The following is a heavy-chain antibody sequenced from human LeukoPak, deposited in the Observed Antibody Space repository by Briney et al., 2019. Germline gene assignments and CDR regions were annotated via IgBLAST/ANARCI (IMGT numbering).Heavy chain of an antibody. D-gene: IGHD3-10*01. Sequence: GGSLRLFCAASGFTFSSYGMSWVRQAPGKGLEGVANIKQDGSEKYYVDSVKGRFTISRDNAKNSLYLQMNSLRAEDTAVYYCAKGDSLYYYGSGYAFDIWGQGTMVTVSS. CDR3: AKGDSLYYYGSGYAFDI. CDR2: IKQDGSEK. CDR1: GFTFSSYG. V-gene: IGHV3-7*03. J-gene: IGHJ3*02.